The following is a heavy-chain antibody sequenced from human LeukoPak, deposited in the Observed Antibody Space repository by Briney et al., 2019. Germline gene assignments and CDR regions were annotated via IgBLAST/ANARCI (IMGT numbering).Heavy chain of an antibody. V-gene: IGHV3-74*01. D-gene: IGHD3-3*01. J-gene: IGHJ6*02. CDR3: ARGITIFGVVTLYYYYGMDV. CDR1: GFTFSSYW. CDR2: INSDGSST. Sequence: GSLRLSCAASGFTFSSYWMHWVRQAPGKGLVWVSRINSDGSSTSYAGSVKGRFTISRDNAKNTLYLQMNSLRAEDTAVYYCARGITIFGVVTLYYYYGMDVWGQGTTVTVSS.